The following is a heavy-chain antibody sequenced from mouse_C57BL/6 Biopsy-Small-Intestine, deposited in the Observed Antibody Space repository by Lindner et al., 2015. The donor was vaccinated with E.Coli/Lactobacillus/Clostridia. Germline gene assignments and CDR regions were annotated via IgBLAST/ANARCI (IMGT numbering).Heavy chain of an antibody. CDR3: TVVALYNYAMDY. Sequence: VQLQESGGGLVKPGGSLKLSCAASGFTFSSYAMSWVRQTPDKRLEWVATISSGGSYTYYPDSVKGRFTISRDNAKNTLYLQMSSLKPEDSALYYCTVVALYNYAMDYWGQGTSVTVSS. CDR1: GFTFSSYA. CDR2: ISSGGSYT. D-gene: IGHD1-1*01. V-gene: IGHV5-6*01. J-gene: IGHJ4*01.